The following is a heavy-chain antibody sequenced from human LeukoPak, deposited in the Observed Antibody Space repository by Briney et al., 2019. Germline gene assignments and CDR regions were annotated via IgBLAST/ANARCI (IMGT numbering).Heavy chain of an antibody. D-gene: IGHD3-9*01. CDR2: TYYRSKWYS. CDR1: GDSVSSNSAT. J-gene: IGHJ6*03. Sequence: SQTLSLTCAISGDSVSSNSATWNWIRQSPSRGLEWLGRTYYRSKWYSDYAVPVKSRITINPDTSKNQFSLQLNSVTPEDTAVYYCAGGLVPEGHHYYYYMDVWGKGTTVTVSS. V-gene: IGHV6-1*01. CDR3: AGGLVPEGHHYYYYMDV.